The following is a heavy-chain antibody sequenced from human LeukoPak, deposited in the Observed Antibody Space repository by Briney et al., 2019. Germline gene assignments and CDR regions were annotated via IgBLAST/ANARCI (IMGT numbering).Heavy chain of an antibody. D-gene: IGHD4-11*01. J-gene: IGHJ6*03. CDR2: IIPIFGTA. CDR3: ARDLQQFSYYYMDV. Sequence: GASVNVSCKASGYTFTSYGISWVRQAPGQGLEWMGGIIPIFGTANYAQKFQGGVTITADKSTSTAYMELSSLRSEDTAVYYCARDLQQFSYYYMDVWGKGTTVTVSS. CDR1: GYTFTSYG. V-gene: IGHV1-69*06.